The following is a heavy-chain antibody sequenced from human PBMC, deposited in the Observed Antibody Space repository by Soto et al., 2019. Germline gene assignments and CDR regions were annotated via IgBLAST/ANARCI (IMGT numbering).Heavy chain of an antibody. V-gene: IGHV1-3*04. D-gene: IGHD4-17*01. CDR2: INTAKGTR. Sequence: ASLKGSCTASGYTFTGFALPGVRQSLSQWLEWMGWINTAKGTRPYSQRFQNRVTITKDTSASTLYLELSSLTSEDTAVYYCARDGGYGDYADYKYYGMDVWGQGTTVTVSS. J-gene: IGHJ6*02. CDR3: ARDGGYGDYADYKYYGMDV. CDR1: GYTFTGFA.